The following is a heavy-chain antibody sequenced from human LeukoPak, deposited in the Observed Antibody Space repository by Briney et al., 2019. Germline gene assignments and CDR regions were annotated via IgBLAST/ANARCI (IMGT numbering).Heavy chain of an antibody. J-gene: IGHJ4*02. CDR1: GDSIKSYY. CDR2: IYYSGST. V-gene: IGHV4-59*01. Sequence: SETLSLTCNVSGDSIKSYYWSWIRQPPGQRLEWIGYIYYSGSTNYNPSLNSRVSISIDTSKNQFSLRLSSVTAADTAVYYCARAGRRDGYKSYFDYWGQGTLVTVSS. CDR3: ARAGRRDGYKSYFDY. D-gene: IGHD5-24*01.